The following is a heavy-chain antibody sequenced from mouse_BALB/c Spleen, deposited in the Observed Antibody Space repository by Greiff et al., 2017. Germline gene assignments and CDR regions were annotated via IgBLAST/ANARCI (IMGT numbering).Heavy chain of an antibody. J-gene: IGHJ3*01. CDR2: INPSNGRT. V-gene: IGHV1S81*02. CDR1: GYTFTSYW. D-gene: IGHD2-4*01. Sequence: QVQLQQSGAELVKPGASVKLSCKASGYTFTSYWMHWVRQRPGQGLEWIGEINPSNGRTNYNEKFKSKATLTVDKSSSTAYMQLSSLTSEDSAVYYCARRDDYDGFAYWGQGTLVTVSA. CDR3: ARRDDYDGFAY.